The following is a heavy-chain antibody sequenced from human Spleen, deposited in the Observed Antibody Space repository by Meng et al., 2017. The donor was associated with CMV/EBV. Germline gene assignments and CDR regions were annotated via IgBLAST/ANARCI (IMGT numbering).Heavy chain of an antibody. D-gene: IGHD4-11*01. J-gene: IGHJ5*02. CDR3: ARGAYTVTSFAEGRFDP. V-gene: IGHV3-64*02. Sequence: GESLKISCAASGFTFSRYAMHWVRQAPGNGLYYVSAITDNGGSTYYADSVKGRFTISRDNSKNTLYLQMGSLRAEDMAVYYCARGAYTVTSFAEGRFDPWGQGILVTVSS. CDR1: GFTFSRYA. CDR2: ITDNGGST.